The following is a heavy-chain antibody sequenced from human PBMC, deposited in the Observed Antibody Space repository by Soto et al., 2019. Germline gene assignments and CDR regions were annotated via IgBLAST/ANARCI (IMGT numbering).Heavy chain of an antibody. CDR3: AKWAGDGYLDY. Sequence: EVQLLESGGGLVQPGGSLRLSCAASGFTFSSYAMNWVRQAPGKGPEWVSFISGAGDSTYYADSVKGRSTISRDNSRNTLYLQMNSLRAEDTAIYYCAKWAGDGYLDYWGQGSLVTVSS. D-gene: IGHD4-17*01. V-gene: IGHV3-23*01. J-gene: IGHJ4*02. CDR1: GFTFSSYA. CDR2: ISGAGDST.